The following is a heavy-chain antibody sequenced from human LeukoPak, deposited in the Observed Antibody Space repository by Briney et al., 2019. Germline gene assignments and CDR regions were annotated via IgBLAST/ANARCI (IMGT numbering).Heavy chain of an antibody. V-gene: IGHV3-53*01. CDR2: LFTDGTT. CDR3: ARDRPYYDKGDMDV. D-gene: IGHD3-16*01. CDR1: GFSVSGHY. Sequence: GGSLRLSSAASGFSVSGHYMSWVRQAPGKGLQWVSILFTDGTTYYADSVRGRFAISRDSYRNTLYLHMTGLRADDTALYFCARDRPYYDKGDMDVRGQGTMVTVSS. J-gene: IGHJ6*02.